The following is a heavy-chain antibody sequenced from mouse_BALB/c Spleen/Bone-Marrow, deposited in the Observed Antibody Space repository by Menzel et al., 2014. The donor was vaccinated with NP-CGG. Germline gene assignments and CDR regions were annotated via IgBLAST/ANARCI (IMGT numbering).Heavy chain of an antibody. CDR1: GFTFTDYY. V-gene: IGHV7-3*02. CDR3: AKDMGGFLFDY. CDR2: IRNKAYSYTT. J-gene: IGHJ2*01. Sequence: EVKLVESGGGLVQPGGSLRLSCATSGFTFTDYYMNWIRQPPGKALEWLGFIRNKAYSYTTEYSASVKGRFTISRDNSQSILYLQMNTLRGEDSATYYCAKDMGGFLFDYWGQGTPLTVSS.